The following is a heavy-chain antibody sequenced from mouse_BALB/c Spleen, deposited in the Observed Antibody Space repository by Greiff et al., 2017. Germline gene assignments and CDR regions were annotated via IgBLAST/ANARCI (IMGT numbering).Heavy chain of an antibody. CDR2: ISDGGSYT. D-gene: IGHD1-1*01. CDR1: GFTFSDYY. Sequence: EVKLVESGGGLVKPGGSLKLSCAASGFTFSDYYMYWVRQTPEKRLEWVATISDGGSYTYYPDSVKGRFTISRDNAKNNLYLQMSSLKSEDTAMYYCAREGDYYGTPFDYWGQGTTLTVSS. J-gene: IGHJ2*01. V-gene: IGHV5-4*02. CDR3: AREGDYYGTPFDY.